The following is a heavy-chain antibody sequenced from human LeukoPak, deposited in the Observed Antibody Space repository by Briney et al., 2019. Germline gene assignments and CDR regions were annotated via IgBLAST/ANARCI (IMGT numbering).Heavy chain of an antibody. Sequence: SETLSLTCTVSGGSISSSSYYWGWIRQPPGKGLEWIGSIYYSGSTYYNPSLKSRVTISVDTSKNQFSLKLSSVTAADTAVYYCARQTDLESAFDIWGQGTMVTVSS. D-gene: IGHD5-24*01. J-gene: IGHJ3*02. CDR3: ARQTDLESAFDI. V-gene: IGHV4-39*01. CDR2: IYYSGST. CDR1: GGSISSSSYY.